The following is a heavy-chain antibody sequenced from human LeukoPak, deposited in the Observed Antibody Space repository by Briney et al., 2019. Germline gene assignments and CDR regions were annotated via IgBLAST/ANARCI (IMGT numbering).Heavy chain of an antibody. CDR3: AKDTNYDMSDFLPGAFASSRFSAFDI. V-gene: IGHV3-73*01. Sequence: PGGSLRLSCAASGFTFSGSALHWVRQASGKGLEWVGRVRSQADSYATAYAASVKGRFTISRDDSENTASLQMNSLRAEDTAVYYCAKDTNYDMSDFLPGAFASSRFSAFDIWGQGTVVSVSS. CDR2: VRSQADSYAT. J-gene: IGHJ3*02. D-gene: IGHD3-16*01. CDR1: GFTFSGSA.